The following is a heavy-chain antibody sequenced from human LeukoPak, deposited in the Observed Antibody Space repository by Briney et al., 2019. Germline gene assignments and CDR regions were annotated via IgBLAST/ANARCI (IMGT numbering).Heavy chain of an antibody. V-gene: IGHV4-59*01. CDR2: IYYSGST. D-gene: IGHD2-2*02. Sequence: SETLSLTCTVSGGSISSYYWSWIRQPPGKGLEWIGYIYYSGSTNYNPSLKSRVTISVDTSKNQFSLKLSSVTAADTAVYYCARVVPEGYSDYWGREPWSPSPQ. CDR1: GGSISSYY. J-gene: IGHJ4*02. CDR3: ARVVPEGYSDY.